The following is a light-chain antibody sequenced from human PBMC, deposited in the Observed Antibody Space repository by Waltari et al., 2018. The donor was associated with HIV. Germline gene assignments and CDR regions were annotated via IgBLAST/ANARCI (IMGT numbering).Light chain of an antibody. J-gene: IGLJ1*01. V-gene: IGLV2-14*01. CDR3: SSYTTGSTLVV. CDR2: EVS. Sequence: QSALTQPASVSGSPGQSITISCTGTSSDVGGYHYVSWYQQFPGKAPKLMISEVSNRPSGVSVRLSGSKSGNTASLTISGLQAEDEADYYCSSYTTGSTLVVFGTGTKVIVL. CDR1: SSDVGGYHY.